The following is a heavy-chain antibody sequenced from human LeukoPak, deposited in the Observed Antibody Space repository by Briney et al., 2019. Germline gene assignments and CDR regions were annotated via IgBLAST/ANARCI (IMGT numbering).Heavy chain of an antibody. Sequence: PGGSLRLSCAASGFTFSSYGMHWVRQAPGKGLEWVAVIWYDGSNKYYADSVKGRFTISRDNSKNTLYLQMNSLRAEDTTVYYCARDRGGYDILAGYYAYWGQGTLVTVSS. V-gene: IGHV3-33*08. D-gene: IGHD3-9*01. CDR2: IWYDGSNK. CDR3: ARDRGGYDILAGYYAY. J-gene: IGHJ4*02. CDR1: GFTFSSYG.